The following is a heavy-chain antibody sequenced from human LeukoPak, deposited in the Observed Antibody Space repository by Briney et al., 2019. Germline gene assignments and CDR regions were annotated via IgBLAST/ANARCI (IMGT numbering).Heavy chain of an antibody. V-gene: IGHV3-11*01. CDR2: ISIIGSNL. CDR3: ARDGDGRGEDFDY. J-gene: IGHJ4*02. Sequence: GGSLRVSRVASGFTLRDYYLRWMRPAPRKGREGVSYISIIGSNLYYADSARGRFTLSRDNVQNSLYLQTKSLRGQDTGLYYRARDGDGRGEDFDYCGQGILVTVS. CDR1: GFTLRDYY. D-gene: IGHD4-17*01.